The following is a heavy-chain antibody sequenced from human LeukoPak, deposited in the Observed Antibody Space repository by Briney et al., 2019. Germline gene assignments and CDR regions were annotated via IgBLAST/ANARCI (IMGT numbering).Heavy chain of an antibody. D-gene: IGHD2-15*01. V-gene: IGHV1-2*02. Sequence: ASVKVSCKASGYTFTAYYMHWVRQAPGQGREWMGWIDSKNGDTKYAQKFQSRLTISRDTSIGIAYMELRSLISDDKAVYYCASEAYCSGGSCSVQRVASWGQGTPVTVSS. CDR2: IDSKNGDT. CDR3: ASEAYCSGGSCSVQRVAS. CDR1: GYTFTAYY. J-gene: IGHJ4*02.